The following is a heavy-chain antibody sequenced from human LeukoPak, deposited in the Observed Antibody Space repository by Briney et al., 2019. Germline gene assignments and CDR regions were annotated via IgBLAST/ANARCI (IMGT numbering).Heavy chain of an antibody. CDR2: IWSDTRTT. V-gene: IGHV3-33*06. J-gene: IGHJ4*02. CDR3: VKEKDGPSGSFHFDS. D-gene: IGHD6-25*01. Sequence: GGSLRLSCVASGFTFKNYGMHWVRQAPGRGLEWVTVIWSDTRTTYFADSVKGRFTFSRDNSQNTLYLQMNSLRAEDTAVYYCVKEKDGPSGSFHFDSWGQGTLVTVSS. CDR1: GFTFKNYG.